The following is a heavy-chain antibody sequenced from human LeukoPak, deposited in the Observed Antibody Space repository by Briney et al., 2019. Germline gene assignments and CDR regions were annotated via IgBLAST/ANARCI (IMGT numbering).Heavy chain of an antibody. CDR1: GGTFSSYA. V-gene: IGHV1-69*05. CDR2: IIPIFGTA. CDR3: ARVAIRYSGSYSALDY. J-gene: IGHJ4*02. Sequence: GASVKVSCKASGGTFSSYAISWVRQAPGQGLEWMGGIIPIFGTANYAQKFQGRVTITTDESTSTAYMELSSPRSEDTAVYYCARVAIRYSGSYSALDYWGQGTLVTVSS. D-gene: IGHD1-26*01.